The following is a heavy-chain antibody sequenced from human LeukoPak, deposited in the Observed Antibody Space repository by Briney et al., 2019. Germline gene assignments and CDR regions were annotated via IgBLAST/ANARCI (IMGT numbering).Heavy chain of an antibody. D-gene: IGHD2/OR15-2a*01. V-gene: IGHV4-39*07. CDR2: IYYSGST. Sequence: SETLSLTCTVSGDSISSSSYYWGWIRQPPGKGLEWIGSIYYSGSTYYNPSLKSRVTISVDTSKNQFSLKLSSVTAADTAVYYCARDRILSLDYWGQGTLVTVSS. J-gene: IGHJ4*02. CDR3: ARDRILSLDY. CDR1: GDSISSSSYY.